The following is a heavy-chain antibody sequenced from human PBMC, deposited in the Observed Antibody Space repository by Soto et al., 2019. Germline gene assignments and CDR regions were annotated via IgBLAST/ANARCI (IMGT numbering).Heavy chain of an antibody. CDR3: ARHRARFIAARPGGAFGWFDP. CDR2: IYYSGST. V-gene: IGHV4-39*01. J-gene: IGHJ5*02. Sequence: SETLSLTCTVSGGSISSSSYYWGWIRQPPGKGLEWIGSIYYSGSTYYNPSLKSRVTISVDTSKNQFSLKLSSVTAADTAVYYCARHRARFIAARPGGAFGWFDPWGQGTLVTVSS. D-gene: IGHD6-6*01. CDR1: GGSISSSSYY.